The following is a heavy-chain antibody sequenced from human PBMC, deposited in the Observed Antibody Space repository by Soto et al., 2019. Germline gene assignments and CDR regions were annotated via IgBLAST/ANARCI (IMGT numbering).Heavy chain of an antibody. V-gene: IGHV3-23*01. CDR1: GFTLTSYA. D-gene: IGHD2-15*01. CDR3: AKDWGSRYCSAGSCYPLDS. J-gene: IGHJ4*02. CDR2: ISGSSISS. Sequence: GGSLRLSCTASGFTLTSYAMNWVRQAPGKGLEWVSSISGSSISSYYADSVKGRFTISRDNSKNTVYLEMNSLRGEDTAIYYCAKDWGSRYCSAGSCYPLDSWGQGTLVTVSS.